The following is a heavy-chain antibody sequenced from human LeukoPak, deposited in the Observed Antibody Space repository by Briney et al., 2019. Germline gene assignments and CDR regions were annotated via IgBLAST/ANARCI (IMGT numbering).Heavy chain of an antibody. V-gene: IGHV5-51*01. CDR2: IYPVDSDT. CDR1: GYRFTIYC. D-gene: IGHD3-3*01. CDR3: AIYYEFSSSTEVGFDY. Sequence: RESLNITFKGTGYRFTIYCIGGVRQIPGKGRGWMGIIYPVDSDTRYSPSFQDQVTMSADKSIGTAYLQWSSLKASDTAIYYCAIYYEFSSSTEVGFDYWGQGTLVTVSS. J-gene: IGHJ4*02.